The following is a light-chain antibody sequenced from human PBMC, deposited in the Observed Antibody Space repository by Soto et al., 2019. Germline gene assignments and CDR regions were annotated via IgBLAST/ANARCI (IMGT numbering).Light chain of an antibody. J-gene: IGLJ7*01. Sequence: QSALTQPASVSGSPGQSITISCTGTSSDVGGYDYVSWYQQHSGKAPKLMIYDVSNRPSGVSNRFSGSKSGNTASLTISGLQAEDEADYYCNSYTSSVTHVFGTGTQLTVL. CDR2: DVS. V-gene: IGLV2-14*03. CDR1: SSDVGGYDY. CDR3: NSYTSSVTHV.